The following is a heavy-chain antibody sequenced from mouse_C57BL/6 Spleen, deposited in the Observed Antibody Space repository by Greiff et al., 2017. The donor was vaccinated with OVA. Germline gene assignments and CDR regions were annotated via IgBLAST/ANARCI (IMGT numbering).Heavy chain of an antibody. V-gene: IGHV1-59*01. CDR3: ARGDYYGSDYAMDY. CDR1: GYTFTSYW. Sequence: VQLQQPGAELVRPGTSVKLSCKASGYTFTSYWMHWVKQRPGQGLEWIGVIDPSDSYTNYNQKFKGKATLTVDTSSSTAYMQLSSLTSEDSAVYYCARGDYYGSDYAMDYWGQGTSVTVSS. J-gene: IGHJ4*01. D-gene: IGHD1-1*01. CDR2: IDPSDSYT.